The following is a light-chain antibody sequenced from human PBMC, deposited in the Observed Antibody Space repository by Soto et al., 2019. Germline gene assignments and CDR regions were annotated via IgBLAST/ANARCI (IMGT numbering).Light chain of an antibody. J-gene: IGLJ1*01. CDR2: RNN. Sequence: SALTQPPSVSGTPGQWITISCSGSSSDIGTNYVYWYQQLPGAAPKLLIYRNNQRPSGVPDRFSGSKSGTSASLAISGLRSEDEAEYHCAGWDDSLXGFYVFGTGTKVTVL. CDR1: SSDIGTNY. V-gene: IGLV1-47*01. CDR3: AGWDDSLXGFYV.